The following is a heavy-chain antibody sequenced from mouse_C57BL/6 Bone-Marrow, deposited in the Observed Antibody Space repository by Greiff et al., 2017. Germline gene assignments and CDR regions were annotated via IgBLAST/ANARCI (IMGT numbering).Heavy chain of an antibody. Sequence: EVQLQQSGAELVRPGASVKLSCTASGFNITDDYMHWVKQRPEQGLEWIGWIDPANGDTEYAPKFQGKATITADTSSNTAYLQLSSLTSEDTAVYYCNAGGYYGAWYAYWGQGTLVTVSA. CDR3: NAGGYYGAWYAY. J-gene: IGHJ3*01. CDR2: IDPANGDT. D-gene: IGHD1-2*01. V-gene: IGHV14-4*01. CDR1: GFNITDDY.